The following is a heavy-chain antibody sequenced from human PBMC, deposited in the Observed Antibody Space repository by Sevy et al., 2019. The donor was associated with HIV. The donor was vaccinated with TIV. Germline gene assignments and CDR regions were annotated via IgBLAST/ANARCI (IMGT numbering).Heavy chain of an antibody. CDR3: ARDLAVAADGGY. D-gene: IGHD6-19*01. CDR2: INPNSGGT. J-gene: IGHJ4*02. CDR1: GYTFTGYY. V-gene: IGHV1-2*06. Sequence: ASVKVSCKASGYTFTGYYMHWVRQAPGQGLEWMGRINPNSGGTNYAQKFQGRVTMTRETSISTAYMELSRLRSDDTAVYYCARDLAVAADGGYWGQGTLVTVSS.